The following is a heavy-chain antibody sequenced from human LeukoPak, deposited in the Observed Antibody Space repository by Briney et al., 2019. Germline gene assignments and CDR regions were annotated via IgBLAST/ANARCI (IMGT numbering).Heavy chain of an antibody. D-gene: IGHD3-22*01. J-gene: IGHJ4*02. CDR1: GFTVSSNY. CDR3: ARDVYYYDSSAKGGYYFDY. V-gene: IGHV3-53*01. CDR2: IYSGGST. Sequence: ETGGSLRLSCAASGFTVSSNYMSWVRQAPGKGLEWVSVIYSGGSTYYADSVKGRFTISRDNSKNTLYLQMNSLRAEDTAVYCCARDVYYYDSSAKGGYYFDYWGQGTLVTVSS.